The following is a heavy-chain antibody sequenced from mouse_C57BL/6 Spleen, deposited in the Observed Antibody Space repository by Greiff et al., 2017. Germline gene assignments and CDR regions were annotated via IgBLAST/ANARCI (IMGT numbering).Heavy chain of an antibody. V-gene: IGHV1-80*01. Sequence: QVQLKESGAELVKPGASVKISCKASGYAFSSYWMNWVKQRPGKGLEWIGQIYPGDGDTNYNGKFKGKATLTADKSSSTAYLQLSSLTSEDSAVYCCARLSNGYFDVWGTGTTVTVSS. J-gene: IGHJ1*03. CDR3: ARLSNGYFDV. CDR1: GYAFSSYW. CDR2: IYPGDGDT. D-gene: IGHD2-5*01.